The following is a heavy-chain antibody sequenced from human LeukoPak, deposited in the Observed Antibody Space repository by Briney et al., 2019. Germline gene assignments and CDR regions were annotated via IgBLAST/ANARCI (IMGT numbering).Heavy chain of an antibody. J-gene: IGHJ3*02. CDR3: ARDVYSTSCFDI. V-gene: IGHV3-21*01. CDR2: ISSSSSYI. D-gene: IGHD2-2*01. Sequence: GGSLRLSCAASGFTFSSYSMNWVRQAPGKGLEWVSSISSSSSYIYYADSVKGRFTIPRDNAKNSLYLQMNSLRAEDTAVYYCARDVYSTSCFDIWGQGTMVTVSS. CDR1: GFTFSSYS.